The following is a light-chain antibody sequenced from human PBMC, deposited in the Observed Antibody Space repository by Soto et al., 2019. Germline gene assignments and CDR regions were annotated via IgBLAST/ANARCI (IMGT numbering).Light chain of an antibody. CDR1: SSNIGAGYD. CDR2: GNS. J-gene: IGLJ1*01. Sequence: QSALTQPPSVSGAPGQRVTISCTGSSSNIGAGYDVHWYQQLPGTAPKLLIYGNSNRPSGVPDRFSGTKSGTSASLAITGLQAEDGADYYCQSYDGSLSGYVFGTGTKVTVL. V-gene: IGLV1-40*01. CDR3: QSYDGSLSGYV.